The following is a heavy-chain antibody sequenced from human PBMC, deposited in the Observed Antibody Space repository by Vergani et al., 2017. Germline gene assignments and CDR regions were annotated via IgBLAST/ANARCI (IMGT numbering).Heavy chain of an antibody. V-gene: IGHV1-2*02. Sequence: QAHLLQSGAEVKKPGASVRVSCKASGYTFTENYMHWVRQAPGQGLEWMGWINPNGGDTKFAQSFQGRVTLASDTSITTAYLEVKALTSDDTAIYFCTTRSGRYPSKAFDIWVQGTLLTVSS. CDR1: GYTFTENY. D-gene: IGHD6-19*01. CDR2: INPNGGDT. CDR3: TTRSGRYPSKAFDI. J-gene: IGHJ3*02.